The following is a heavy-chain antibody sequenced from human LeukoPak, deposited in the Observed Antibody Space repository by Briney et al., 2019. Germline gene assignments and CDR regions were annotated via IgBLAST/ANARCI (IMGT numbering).Heavy chain of an antibody. CDR3: ARDSGNADY. J-gene: IGHJ4*02. CDR1: GGSISSGSYS. V-gene: IGHV4-30-2*01. CDR2: IYHSGST. D-gene: IGHD6-25*01. Sequence: PSETLSLTCAVSGGSISSGSYSWSWIRQPPGKGLEWIGYIYHSGSTYYNPSLKSRVTISVDRSKNQFSLNLSSVTAADTAVYYCARDSGNADYWGQGTLVTVSS.